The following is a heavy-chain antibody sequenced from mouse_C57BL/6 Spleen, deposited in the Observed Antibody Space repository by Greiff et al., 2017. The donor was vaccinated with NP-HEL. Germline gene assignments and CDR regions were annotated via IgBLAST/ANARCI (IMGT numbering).Heavy chain of an antibody. CDR1: GYTFTSYW. J-gene: IGHJ3*01. V-gene: IGHV1-50*01. CDR2: IDPSDSYT. CDR3: ASRPGGYGNSFAY. Sequence: QVQLQQPGAELVKPGASVKLSCKASGYTFTSYWMQWVKQRPGQGLEWIGEIDPSDSYTNYNQKFKGKATLTVDTSSSTAYMQLSSLTSEDSAVYYCASRPGGYGNSFAYWGQGTLVTVSA. D-gene: IGHD2-1*01.